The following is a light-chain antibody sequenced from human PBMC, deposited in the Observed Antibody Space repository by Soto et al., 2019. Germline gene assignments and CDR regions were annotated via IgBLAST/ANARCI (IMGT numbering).Light chain of an antibody. V-gene: IGLV1-44*01. Sequence: QSVLTQPPSASGTPGQRVTISCSGGSSNIGTNAVNWYQQLPGTAPKLLIYNNNQRPSGVPDRFSGSKSGTSASLAISGLQSEEDADYYCAAWDDSLNGYVFGTGTKVTVL. CDR3: AAWDDSLNGYV. J-gene: IGLJ1*01. CDR2: NNN. CDR1: SSNIGTNA.